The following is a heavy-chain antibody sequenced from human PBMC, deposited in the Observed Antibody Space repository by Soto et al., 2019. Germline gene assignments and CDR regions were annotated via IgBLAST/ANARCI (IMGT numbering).Heavy chain of an antibody. Sequence: PGGSLRLSCAASGFTFSSYGMHWVRQAPGKGLEWVAVIWYDGSNKYYADSVKGRFTISRDNSKNTLYLQMNSLRAEDTAVYYCARELTPGYTAMAYFDYWGQGTLVTVSS. V-gene: IGHV3-33*01. CDR2: IWYDGSNK. J-gene: IGHJ4*02. D-gene: IGHD5-18*01. CDR3: ARELTPGYTAMAYFDY. CDR1: GFTFSSYG.